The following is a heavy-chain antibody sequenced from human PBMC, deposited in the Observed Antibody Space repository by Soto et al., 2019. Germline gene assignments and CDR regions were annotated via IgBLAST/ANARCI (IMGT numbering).Heavy chain of an antibody. D-gene: IGHD5-18*01. J-gene: IGHJ4*02. V-gene: IGHV1-69*13. CDR1: GGTFSSYA. CDR2: IIPIFGTA. CDR3: AGRIHPKTPYYFDY. Sequence: GAAVNVSCKASGGTFSSYAISWVRQAPGQGLEWMGGIIPIFGTANYAQKFQGRVTITADESTSTAYMELSSLRSEDTAVYYCAGRIHPKTPYYFDYWGQGTLVTVSS.